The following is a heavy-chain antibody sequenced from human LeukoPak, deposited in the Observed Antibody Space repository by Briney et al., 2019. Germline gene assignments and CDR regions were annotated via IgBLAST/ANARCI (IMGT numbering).Heavy chain of an antibody. D-gene: IGHD5-24*01. CDR2: IYYSGST. V-gene: IGHV4-39*07. CDR3: ARDRWLQIGSNWFDP. CDR1: GGSISSSSYY. Sequence: SETLSLTCTVSGGSISSSSYYWGWIRQPPGKGLEWIRSIYYSGSTYYNPSLKSRVTISVDTSKNQFSLKLSSVTAADTAVYYCARDRWLQIGSNWFDPWGQGTLVTVSS. J-gene: IGHJ5*02.